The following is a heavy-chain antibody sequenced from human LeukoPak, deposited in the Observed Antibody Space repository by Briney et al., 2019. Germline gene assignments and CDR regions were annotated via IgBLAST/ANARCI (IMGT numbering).Heavy chain of an antibody. D-gene: IGHD3-16*02. J-gene: IGHJ4*02. V-gene: IGHV3-23*01. CDR2: ISGSGYST. Sequence: GGSLRLSCAASGFTFSSYGMSWVRQAPGKGLEWVSGISGSGYSTYYGDSVKGRFTISRDSSKNTLYVQMNSLRAEDTAIYYCAKVASVGTVTFGGVLARPHFDYWGQGTLVTVSS. CDR1: GFTFSSYG. CDR3: AKVASVGTVTFGGVLARPHFDY.